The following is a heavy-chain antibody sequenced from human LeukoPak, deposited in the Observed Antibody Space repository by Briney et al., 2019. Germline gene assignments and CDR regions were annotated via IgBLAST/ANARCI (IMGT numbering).Heavy chain of an antibody. Sequence: SETLSLTCAVYGGSFSGYYWSWIRQPPGKGLEWIGEINHSGSTYYNPSLRSRATISGDTSKNQFSLSLSSVTAADTAVYYCARECSSTTCYTRSFDPWGQGTLVTVSS. CDR1: GGSFSGYY. V-gene: IGHV4-34*01. CDR2: INHSGST. J-gene: IGHJ5*02. D-gene: IGHD2-2*02. CDR3: ARECSSTTCYTRSFDP.